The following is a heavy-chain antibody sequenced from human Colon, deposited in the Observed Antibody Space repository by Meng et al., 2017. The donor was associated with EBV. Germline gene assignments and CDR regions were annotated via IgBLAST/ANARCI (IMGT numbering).Heavy chain of an antibody. V-gene: IGHV4-39*01. CDR1: GGSISSSDYY. Sequence: LPESGPRLVNASATLYHTCTGSGGSISSSDYYWGWVGQTPGKGLQWIGPIYHSGSTSYNPSLQSRVTMFVDTSKNQFSLMLTSVTATDTAVYYFARRLGGSGRDCWGQGTLVTVFS. J-gene: IGHJ4*02. CDR2: IYHSGST. CDR3: ARRLGGSGRDC. D-gene: IGHD3-10*01.